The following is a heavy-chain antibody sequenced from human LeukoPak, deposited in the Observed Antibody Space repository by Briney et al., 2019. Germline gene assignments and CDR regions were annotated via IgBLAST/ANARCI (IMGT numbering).Heavy chain of an antibody. V-gene: IGHV1-69*13. D-gene: IGHD3-22*01. CDR3: ARDPDSSGYYYVVCYFDY. CDR1: GGTFSSYA. CDR2: IIPIFGTA. Sequence: SVKVSCKASGGTFSSYAISWVRQAPGQGLEWMGGIIPIFGTANYAQKFQGRVTITADESTSTAYMELSSLRSEDTAVYYCARDPDSSGYYYVVCYFDYWGQGTLVTVSS. J-gene: IGHJ4*02.